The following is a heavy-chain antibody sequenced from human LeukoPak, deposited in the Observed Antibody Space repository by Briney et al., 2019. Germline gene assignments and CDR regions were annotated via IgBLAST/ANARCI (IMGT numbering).Heavy chain of an antibody. Sequence: GGSLRLSCAASGFTFSIYWMSWVRQAPGKGLEWVANIKQDGSEKYYVDSVKGRFTISRDNAKNSLYLQMNSLRAEDTAVYYCARGSGLDIWGQGTMVTVSS. V-gene: IGHV3-7*01. J-gene: IGHJ3*02. CDR3: ARGSGLDI. CDR2: IKQDGSEK. CDR1: GFTFSIYW. D-gene: IGHD7-27*01.